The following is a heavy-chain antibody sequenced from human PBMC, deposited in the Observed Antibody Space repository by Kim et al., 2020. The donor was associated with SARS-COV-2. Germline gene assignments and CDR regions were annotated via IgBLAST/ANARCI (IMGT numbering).Heavy chain of an antibody. CDR3: AREGKQLWLHPFDY. Sequence: AQKFQGRVTMTRDTSISTAYMELSRLRSDDTAVYYCAREGKQLWLHPFDYWGQGTLVTVSS. D-gene: IGHD5-18*01. J-gene: IGHJ4*02. V-gene: IGHV1-2*02.